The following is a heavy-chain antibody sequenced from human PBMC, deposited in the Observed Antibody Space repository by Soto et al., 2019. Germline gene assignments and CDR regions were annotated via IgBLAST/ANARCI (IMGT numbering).Heavy chain of an antibody. J-gene: IGHJ6*02. CDR2: IYYSGST. CDR3: ARDPAAPYYYYGMDV. Sequence: SETLSLTCTVSGGSISSGDYYWSWIRQPPGKGLEWIGYIYYSGSTYYNPSLKSRVTVSVDTSKNQFSLKLSSVTAADTAVYYCARDPAAPYYYYGMDVWGQGTTVTVSS. D-gene: IGHD6-13*01. CDR1: GGSISSGDYY. V-gene: IGHV4-30-4*01.